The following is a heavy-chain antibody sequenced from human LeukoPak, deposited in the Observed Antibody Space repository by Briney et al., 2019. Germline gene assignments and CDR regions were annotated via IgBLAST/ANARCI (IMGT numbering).Heavy chain of an antibody. CDR3: VRDLCTVTSCHSLDS. Sequence: PGGSLRLSCAVSGFRFSDHGIHWVRQAPGKGLEWVALIWYDGSVEYYADSVRGRFTISRDNSMNTVYLKMNNLRAEDTALYYCVRDLCTVTSCHSLDSWGQGTLITVSS. CDR2: IWYDGSVE. V-gene: IGHV3-33*01. CDR1: GFRFSDHG. D-gene: IGHD2-2*01. J-gene: IGHJ4*02.